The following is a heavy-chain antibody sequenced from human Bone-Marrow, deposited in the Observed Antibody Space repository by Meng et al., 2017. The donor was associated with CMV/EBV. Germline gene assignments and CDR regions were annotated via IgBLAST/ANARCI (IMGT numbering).Heavy chain of an antibody. D-gene: IGHD2-2*02. J-gene: IGHJ6*02. CDR2: IIPNITIA. CDR3: VRRDVIVPAAIQRTGYYYGLDI. Sequence: SVKVSCKASGGTFSRYAVSWVRQAPGQGLEWMGGIIPNITIADYAQKLQGRVTITADKSTSTAYMELRSLRSEDTAMYYCVRRDVIVPAAIQRTGYYYGLDIWGQGTTVTGSS. V-gene: IGHV1-69*10. CDR1: GGTFSRYA.